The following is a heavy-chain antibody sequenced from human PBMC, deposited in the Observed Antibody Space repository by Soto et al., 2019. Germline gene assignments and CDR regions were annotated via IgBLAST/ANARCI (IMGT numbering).Heavy chain of an antibody. V-gene: IGHV3-30*18. J-gene: IGHJ4*02. CDR3: AKERRDSNYFDY. D-gene: IGHD4-4*01. CDR1: GFTFSSYG. Sequence: GGSLRLSCAASGFTFSSYGMHWVRQAPGKGLEWVAVISYDGSNKYYADSVKGRFTISRDNSKNTLYLQMNSLRAEDTAVYYCAKERRDSNYFDYWGQGTLVTVSS. CDR2: ISYDGSNK.